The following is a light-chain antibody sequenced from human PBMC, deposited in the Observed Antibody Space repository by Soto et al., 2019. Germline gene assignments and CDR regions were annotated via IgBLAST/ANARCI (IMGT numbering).Light chain of an antibody. V-gene: IGKV3-15*01. Sequence: EIVMTQSPATLSVSPGQRATLSCRASQSVSTNLAWYQQKPGQPPRLLIYGASTRATGISARFSGSGSGTDFTLTISSLQSEDFVVFFCLQYINWPFTFGQGTKLEI. J-gene: IGKJ2*01. CDR3: LQYINWPFT. CDR1: QSVSTN. CDR2: GAS.